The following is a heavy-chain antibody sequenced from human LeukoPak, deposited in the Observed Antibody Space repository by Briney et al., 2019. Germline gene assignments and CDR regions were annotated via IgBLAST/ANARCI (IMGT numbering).Heavy chain of an antibody. D-gene: IGHD3-10*01. J-gene: IGHJ6*03. CDR3: ARVYLYYYGSGSYMDV. CDR1: GYTFTGYY. CDR2: INPNSGGT. V-gene: IGHV1-2*02. Sequence: GASVKVSCKASGYTFTGYYMHWVRQAPGQGLEWMGWINPNSGGTNYAQKFQGRVTMTRDTYNSTAYMELSRLRSDDTAVYYCARVYLYYYGSGSYMDVWGKGTTVTISS.